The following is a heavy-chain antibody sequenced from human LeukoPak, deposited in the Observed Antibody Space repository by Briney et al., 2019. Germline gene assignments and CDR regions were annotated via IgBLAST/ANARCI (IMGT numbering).Heavy chain of an antibody. V-gene: IGHV3-23*01. CDR2: ISGSGGST. Sequence: GGSLRLSCAASGFTFISYGMSWGRQAPGKGREWGSAISGSGGSTYYADSVKGRFTISRDNSKNTLYLQMNSLRAEDTAVYYCAKNQAASSGYPWLAAAFDIWGKGTMVTVSS. J-gene: IGHJ3*02. CDR3: AKNQAASSGYPWLAAAFDI. D-gene: IGHD3-22*01. CDR1: GFTFISYG.